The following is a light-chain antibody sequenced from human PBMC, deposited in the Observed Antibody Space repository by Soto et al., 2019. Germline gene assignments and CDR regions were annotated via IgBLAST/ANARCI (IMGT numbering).Light chain of an antibody. CDR1: QGISNY. J-gene: IGKJ4*01. CDR2: AAS. CDR3: QKYTNVPT. V-gene: IGKV1-27*01. Sequence: EIQMTRSPSSLSASVGDRVTITCRASQGISNYLAWYQQIPGKVPKLLISAASTLQSGVPSRFSGSGSGTDFTLTISSLQPEDDATYYCQKYTNVPTFGGGTKLEIK.